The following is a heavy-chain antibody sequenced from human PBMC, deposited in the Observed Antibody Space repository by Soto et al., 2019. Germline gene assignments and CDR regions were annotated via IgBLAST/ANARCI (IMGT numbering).Heavy chain of an antibody. CDR3: ARDLNLAVAGSLLNWFDP. V-gene: IGHV4-34*01. D-gene: IGHD6-19*01. CDR1: GGSFSGYY. CDR2: INHSGST. Sequence: SETLSLTCAVYGGSFSGYYWSWIRQPPGKGLEWIGEINHSGSTNYNPSLKSRVTISVDTSKNQFSLKLSSVTAADTAVYYCARDLNLAVAGSLLNWFDPWGQGTLVTVSS. J-gene: IGHJ5*02.